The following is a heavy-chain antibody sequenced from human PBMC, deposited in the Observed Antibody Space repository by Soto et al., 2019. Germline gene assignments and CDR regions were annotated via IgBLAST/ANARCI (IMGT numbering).Heavy chain of an antibody. V-gene: IGHV4-31*03. CDR2: ISYSGST. Sequence: QVQLQESGPGLVKPSQTLSLTCTVSGASISSGGYFWSWIRQHTGKGLEWIGYISYSGSTYYNPSLKSRVTISVDTSQNQFSLNLSSVTAADTAVYYCARTKSNLFDPWGQGTLVTVSS. J-gene: IGHJ5*02. CDR1: GASISSGGYF. CDR3: ARTKSNLFDP.